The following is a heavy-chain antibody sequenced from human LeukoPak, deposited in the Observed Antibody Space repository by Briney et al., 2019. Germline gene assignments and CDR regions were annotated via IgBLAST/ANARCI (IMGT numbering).Heavy chain of an antibody. CDR1: GFTFSSYW. J-gene: IGHJ6*02. Sequence: GGSLRLSCAASGFTFSSYWMHWVRQAPGKGLVWVSRINSDGSSTGYADSVKGRFTISRDNAKNTLYLQMNSLRAEDTAVYYCARASGYCSSTSCTYYYGMDVWGQGTTVTVSS. V-gene: IGHV3-74*01. CDR3: ARASGYCSSTSCTYYYGMDV. CDR2: INSDGSST. D-gene: IGHD2-2*01.